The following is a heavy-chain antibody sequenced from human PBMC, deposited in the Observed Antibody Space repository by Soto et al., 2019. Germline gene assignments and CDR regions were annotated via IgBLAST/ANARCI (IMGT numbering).Heavy chain of an antibody. CDR1: GYSFTSYW. Sequence: GESLKISCKGSGYSFTSYWIGWVRQMPGKGLEWMGIIYPGDSDTRYSPYFQGHVTISADKSISTTYLQWSSLKASDTAMYSCAREVYYDFWSGSHYYYGMDVWGQGTTVTVSS. J-gene: IGHJ6*02. V-gene: IGHV5-51*01. D-gene: IGHD3-3*01. CDR2: IYPGDSDT. CDR3: AREVYYDFWSGSHYYYGMDV.